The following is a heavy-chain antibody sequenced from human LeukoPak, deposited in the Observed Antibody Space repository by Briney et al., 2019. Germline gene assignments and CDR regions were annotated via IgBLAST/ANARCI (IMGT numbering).Heavy chain of an antibody. CDR3: ARDMWVRGVNNYYYYGMDV. CDR1: GYSISSGYY. D-gene: IGHD3-10*01. V-gene: IGHV4-38-2*02. J-gene: IGHJ6*02. Sequence: PSETLSLTCTVSGYSISSGYYWGWIRQPPGKGLEWIGSIYHSGSTYYNPSLKSRVTISVDTSKNQFSLKLSSVTAADTAVYYCARDMWVRGVNNYYYYGMDVWGQGTTVTVSS. CDR2: IYHSGST.